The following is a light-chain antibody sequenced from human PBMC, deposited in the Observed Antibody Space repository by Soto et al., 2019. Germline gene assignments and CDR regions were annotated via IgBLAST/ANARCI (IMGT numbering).Light chain of an antibody. CDR3: AVWDDSLNGFV. CDR1: RSNIGANT. CDR2: LDN. Sequence: QSVLTQPPSASGAPGQRVTISCSGSRSNIGANTVNWYQQLPGTAPKLLIHLDNQRPSGVPDRFSGSKSGTSASLAISGLQSEDDADFYCAVWDDSLNGFVFGTGTKVTVL. V-gene: IGLV1-44*01. J-gene: IGLJ1*01.